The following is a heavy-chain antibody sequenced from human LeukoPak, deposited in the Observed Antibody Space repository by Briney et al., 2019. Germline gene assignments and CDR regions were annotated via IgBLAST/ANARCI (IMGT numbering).Heavy chain of an antibody. J-gene: IGHJ3*02. CDR2: IYYSGST. D-gene: IGHD3-22*01. CDR3: ARRPPKYYYDKNAFDI. V-gene: IGHV4-39*01. CDR1: GGSISSSCCY. Sequence: SGTLSLTCTVSGGSISSSCCYWGWIRQPPGKGLEWIASIYYSGSTYYNPSLKSRVTISVDTSKNQFSLKLSSVTAADTAVYYCARRPPKYYYDKNAFDIWGQGTMVTVSS.